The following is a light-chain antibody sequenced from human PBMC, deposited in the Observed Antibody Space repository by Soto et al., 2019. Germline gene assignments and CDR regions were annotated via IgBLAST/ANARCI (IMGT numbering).Light chain of an antibody. Sequence: DIQMTQSPSSLSASVGDRVTITCRASQSISSYLHWYQQKPGKAPKLLIYAASSLQSGVPSRFSGSGSGTDFTLTISSLQPEDFPTYYCQQSYSTLSLTFGGGTKVEIK. CDR3: QQSYSTLSLT. V-gene: IGKV1-39*01. CDR2: AAS. J-gene: IGKJ4*01. CDR1: QSISSY.